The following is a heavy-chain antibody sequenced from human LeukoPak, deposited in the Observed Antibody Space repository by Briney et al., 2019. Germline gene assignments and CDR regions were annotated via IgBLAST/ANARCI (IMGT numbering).Heavy chain of an antibody. V-gene: IGHV3-48*01. Sequence: GGSLRLSCAASGFTFTSHSMNWVRQATGKGLEWVSYISSSSSTIYYADSVKGRFTISRDNAKNSLYLQMNSLRAEDTAVYYCARGAYYYEDWGQGTLVNVSS. CDR1: GFTFTSHS. D-gene: IGHD3-22*01. CDR3: ARGAYYYED. J-gene: IGHJ4*02. CDR2: ISSSSSTI.